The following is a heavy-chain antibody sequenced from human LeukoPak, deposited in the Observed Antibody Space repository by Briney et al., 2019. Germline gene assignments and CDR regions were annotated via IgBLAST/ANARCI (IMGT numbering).Heavy chain of an antibody. J-gene: IGHJ3*02. CDR3: ARVGDSSGYYGDFDI. CDR2: IKQDGSEK. D-gene: IGHD3-22*01. CDR1: GFTFSGYS. V-gene: IGHV3-7*01. Sequence: GGSLRLSCAASGFTFSGYSMNWVRQAPGKGLEWVANIKQDGSEKYYVDSVKGRFTISRDNAKNSLYLQMNSLRAEDTAVYYCARVGDSSGYYGDFDIWGQGTMVTVSS.